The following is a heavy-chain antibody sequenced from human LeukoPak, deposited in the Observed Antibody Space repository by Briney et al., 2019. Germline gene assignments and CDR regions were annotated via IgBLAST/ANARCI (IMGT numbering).Heavy chain of an antibody. J-gene: IGHJ4*02. CDR1: GFTFSSYW. Sequence: GGSLRLSCAASGFTFSSYWMHWVRQAPGKGLGWVSRIMSDGSGTTYADSVKGRFTISRDNAKNTLYLQMNSLRAEDTAVYFCAREFRKPSTGDWGQGTLVTVSS. CDR3: AREFRKPSTGD. CDR2: IMSDGSGT. V-gene: IGHV3-74*01. D-gene: IGHD1-14*01.